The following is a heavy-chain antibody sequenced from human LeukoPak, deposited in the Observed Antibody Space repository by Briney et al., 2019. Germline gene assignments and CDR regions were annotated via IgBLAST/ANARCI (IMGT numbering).Heavy chain of an antibody. CDR1: GFTFSSYS. CDR3: ARSLTTLTYEGY. V-gene: IGHV3-21*01. Sequence: GGSLRLSCAASGFTFSSYSMNWVRQAPGKGLEWVSSISSSSSYIYYADSVKGRFTVSRDNAKNSLFLQMNSLRAEDTAIYYCARSLTTLTYEGYWGQGTLVTVSS. D-gene: IGHD1-1*01. J-gene: IGHJ4*02. CDR2: ISSSSSYI.